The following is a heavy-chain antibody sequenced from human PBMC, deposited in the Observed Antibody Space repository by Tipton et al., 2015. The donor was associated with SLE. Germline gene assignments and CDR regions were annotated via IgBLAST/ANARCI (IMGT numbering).Heavy chain of an antibody. J-gene: IGHJ3*02. CDR1: GGSISSSSYY. Sequence: LRLSCTVSGGSISSSSYYWGWIRQPPGKGLEWIGSIDYSGSTYYNPSLKSRVTISVDTSKNQFSLKLSSVTAADTAVYYCAKSYSSGWPVAFDIWGQGTMVTVSS. D-gene: IGHD6-19*01. CDR2: IDYSGST. V-gene: IGHV4-39*07. CDR3: AKSYSSGWPVAFDI.